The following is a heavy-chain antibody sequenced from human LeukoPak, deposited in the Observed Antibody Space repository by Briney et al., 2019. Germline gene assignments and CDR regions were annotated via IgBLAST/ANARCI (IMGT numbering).Heavy chain of an antibody. Sequence: GGSLRLSCAASGFTFSSYSMNWVRQAPGKGLEWVSSISSSSSYIYYADSVKGRFTISRDNAKNSLSLQMNSLRADDTAVYYCARGGRYGDYAYYYYYMDVWGKGTTVTVSS. D-gene: IGHD4-17*01. CDR2: ISSSSSYI. V-gene: IGHV3-21*01. CDR1: GFTFSSYS. J-gene: IGHJ6*03. CDR3: ARGGRYGDYAYYYYYMDV.